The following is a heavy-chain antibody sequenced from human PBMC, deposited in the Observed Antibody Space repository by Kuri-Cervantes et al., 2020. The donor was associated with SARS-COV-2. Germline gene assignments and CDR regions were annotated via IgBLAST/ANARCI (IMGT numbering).Heavy chain of an antibody. D-gene: IGHD6-13*01. CDR3: AKLFGKAAAGNRYYYYYMDV. V-gene: IGHV3-30*02. J-gene: IGHJ6*03. CDR1: GFTFSSYG. CDR2: IRYDGSNK. Sequence: GGSLRLSCAASGFTFSSYGMHWFRQAPGKGLEWVAFIRYDGSNKYYADSVKGRFTLSRDNSKNTLYLQMNSLRAEDTAVYYCAKLFGKAAAGNRYYYYYMDVWGKGTTVTVSS.